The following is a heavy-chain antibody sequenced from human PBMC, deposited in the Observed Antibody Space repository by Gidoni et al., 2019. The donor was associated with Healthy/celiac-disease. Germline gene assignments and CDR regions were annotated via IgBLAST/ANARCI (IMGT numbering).Heavy chain of an antibody. CDR1: GYSFTSYW. V-gene: IGHV5-51*01. J-gene: IGHJ4*02. CDR2: IYPGDSDT. Sequence: EVQLVQSGAEVKKAGESLKISYKGSGYSFTSYWSGWVRQMPGKRLEWMGIIYPGDSDTRYSPSVQGQVTISADKSISTAYLQWSSLKASDTAMYYCARRGDDYGDSTPLDYWGQGTLVTVSS. CDR3: ARRGDDYGDSTPLDY. D-gene: IGHD4-17*01.